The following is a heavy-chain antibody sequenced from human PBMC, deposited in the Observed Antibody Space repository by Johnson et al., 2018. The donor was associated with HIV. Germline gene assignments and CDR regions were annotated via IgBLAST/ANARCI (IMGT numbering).Heavy chain of an antibody. D-gene: IGHD2-15*01. J-gene: IGHJ3*02. Sequence: EMQLVESGGRLVKPGGSLRLSCAASGFTFSDYYMSWIRQAPGKGLEWVSGINWNCGSTGYADSVKGRFTISRDNAKNSLHLQMNSLRAEDTAVYYCARDPDVTPGAFDIWGQGTMVTVSS. CDR2: INWNCGST. V-gene: IGHV3-20*04. CDR1: GFTFSDYY. CDR3: ARDPDVTPGAFDI.